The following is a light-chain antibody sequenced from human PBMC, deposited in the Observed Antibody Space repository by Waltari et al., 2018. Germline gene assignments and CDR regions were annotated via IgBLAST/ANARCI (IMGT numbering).Light chain of an antibody. CDR3: QSFDNNLSGSV. Sequence: QSVLTQPPSMSGAPGQKVTIPCTGGSSNFGAGYDVHWYQQFPGAAPKLLIFGDTNRAPGVPGRFSGSKSGTSASLAIAGLQSEDEAVYYCQSFDNNLSGSVFGGGTKLTVL. CDR1: SSNFGAGYD. CDR2: GDT. J-gene: IGLJ3*02. V-gene: IGLV1-40*01.